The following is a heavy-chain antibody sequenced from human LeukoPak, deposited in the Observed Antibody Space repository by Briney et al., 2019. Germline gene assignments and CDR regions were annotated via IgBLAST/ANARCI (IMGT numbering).Heavy chain of an antibody. CDR1: GGSFSGYY. V-gene: IGHV4-34*01. J-gene: IGHJ4*02. Sequence: SETLSLTCAVYGGSFSGYYWSWIRQPPGKGLEWIGEINHSGSTKYNPSLKSRVTISVDTSKNQFSLKLSSVTAADTAVYYCAIVTYYYDSGGYTFDYWGQGTLVTVSS. D-gene: IGHD3-22*01. CDR3: AIVTYYYDSGGYTFDY. CDR2: INHSGST.